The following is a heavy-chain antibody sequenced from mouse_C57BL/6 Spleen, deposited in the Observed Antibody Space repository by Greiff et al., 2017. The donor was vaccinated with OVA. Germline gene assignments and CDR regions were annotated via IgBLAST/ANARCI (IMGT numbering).Heavy chain of an antibody. D-gene: IGHD2-2*01. CDR3: ARAGLRHAMDY. CDR1: GYTFTSYW. Sequence: VQLQQPGAELVKPGASVKLSCKASGYTFTSYWMQWVKQRPGQGLEWIGEIDPSDSYTNYNQKFKGKATLTVDTSSSTAYMQLSSLTSEDSAVYYCARAGLRHAMDYWGQGTSVTVSS. J-gene: IGHJ4*01. V-gene: IGHV1-50*01. CDR2: IDPSDSYT.